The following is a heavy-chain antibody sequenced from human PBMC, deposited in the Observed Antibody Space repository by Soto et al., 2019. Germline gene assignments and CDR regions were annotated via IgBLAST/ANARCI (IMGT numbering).Heavy chain of an antibody. CDR3: VRESTTGNSFDP. Sequence: GGSLRLSCAASGFTFSGHWMHWVRQAPGKGLVWVSRINRDGTTTSHAKSVEGRFTISRDNARNTLFLQMNSLRVEDSAVYYCVRESTTGNSFDPWGQGTLVTVSS. J-gene: IGHJ5*02. CDR1: GFTFSGHW. CDR2: INRDGTTT. V-gene: IGHV3-74*01. D-gene: IGHD1-1*01.